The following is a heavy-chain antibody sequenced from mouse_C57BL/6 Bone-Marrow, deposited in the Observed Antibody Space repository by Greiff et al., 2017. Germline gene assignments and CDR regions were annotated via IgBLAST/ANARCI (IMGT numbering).Heavy chain of an antibody. Sequence: EVQGVESGGDLVKPGGSLKLSCAASGFTFSSYGMSWVRQTPDKRLEWVATISSGGSYTYYPDSVKGRFTISRDNAKNTLYLQMSSLKSEDTAMYYCARSTIDYYAMDYWGQGTSVTVSS. CDR3: ARSTIDYYAMDY. J-gene: IGHJ4*01. CDR1: GFTFSSYG. D-gene: IGHD2-12*01. CDR2: ISSGGSYT. V-gene: IGHV5-6*01.